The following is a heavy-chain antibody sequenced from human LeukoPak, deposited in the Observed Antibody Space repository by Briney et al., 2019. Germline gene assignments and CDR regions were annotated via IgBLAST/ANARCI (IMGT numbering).Heavy chain of an antibody. Sequence: ASVKVSCKASGYTFTSYGISWVRQAPGQGLEWMGWISAYNGNTNYAQKLQGRVTMTTDTSTSTAYMELRSLRSDDTAVYYCARDPCFWSGYEKAFDIWGQGTMVTVSS. V-gene: IGHV1-18*01. D-gene: IGHD3-3*01. CDR1: GYTFTSYG. CDR3: ARDPCFWSGYEKAFDI. J-gene: IGHJ3*02. CDR2: ISAYNGNT.